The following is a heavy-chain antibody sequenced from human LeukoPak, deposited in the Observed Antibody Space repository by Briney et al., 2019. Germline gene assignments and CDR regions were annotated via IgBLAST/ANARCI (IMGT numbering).Heavy chain of an antibody. CDR3: ARDGGSGSYSYYYYYGMDV. Sequence: PGGSLRLSCAASGFTFSSYSMNWVRQAPGKGLEWVSSISSSSSSYIYYADSVKGRFTISRDNAKNSLYLQMNSLRAEDTAVYYCARDGGSGSYSYYYYYGMDVWGKGTTVTVSS. V-gene: IGHV3-21*01. CDR1: GFTFSSYS. CDR2: ISSSSSSYI. J-gene: IGHJ6*04. D-gene: IGHD3-10*01.